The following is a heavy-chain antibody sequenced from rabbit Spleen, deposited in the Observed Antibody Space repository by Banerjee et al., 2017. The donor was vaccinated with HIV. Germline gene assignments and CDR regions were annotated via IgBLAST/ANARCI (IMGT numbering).Heavy chain of an antibody. CDR3: ARDTASSFSSYGMDL. CDR1: GFSFIAGYY. CDR2: IAAGSGRFT. Sequence: QEQLVESGGGLVQPGGSLTLTCTASGFSFIAGYYMCWVRQAPGRGLEWIACIAAGSGRFTYYASWAKGRFTISKTSSTTVTLQMTSLTAADTATYFCARDTASSFSSYGMDLWGPGTLVTVS. J-gene: IGHJ6*01. V-gene: IGHV1S45*01. D-gene: IGHD8-1*01.